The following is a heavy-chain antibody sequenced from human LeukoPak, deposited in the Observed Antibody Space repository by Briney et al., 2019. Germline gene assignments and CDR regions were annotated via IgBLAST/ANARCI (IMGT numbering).Heavy chain of an antibody. J-gene: IGHJ4*02. CDR1: GDSVSSNSAA. CDR2: TYYRSKWYN. V-gene: IGHV6-1*01. CDR3: ASQVFVAGTAMGHYPFDY. Sequence: SQTLSLTCAISGDSVSSNSAAWNWIRQSPSRGLEWLGRTYYRSKWYNDYEVSVKRRITINPDTSKSQFSLQLNSVTPEDTAVYYCASQVFVAGTAMGHYPFDYWGQGTLVTVSS. D-gene: IGHD6-19*01.